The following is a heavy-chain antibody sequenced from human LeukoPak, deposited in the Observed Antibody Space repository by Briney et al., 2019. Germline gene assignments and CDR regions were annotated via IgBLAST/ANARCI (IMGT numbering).Heavy chain of an antibody. CDR3: AKYKGAALYYHYGMDV. CDR1: GFTVSSNY. Sequence: PGGSLRLSCAASGFTVSSNYMNWVRQAPGKGLEWVAGILNDGSNTDYADSVKGRFTISRDNSKNTLNLQMNSLRDEDTAVYYCAKYKGAALYYHYGMDVWGQGTTVIVSS. J-gene: IGHJ6*02. D-gene: IGHD6-13*01. V-gene: IGHV3-30*18. CDR2: ILNDGSNT.